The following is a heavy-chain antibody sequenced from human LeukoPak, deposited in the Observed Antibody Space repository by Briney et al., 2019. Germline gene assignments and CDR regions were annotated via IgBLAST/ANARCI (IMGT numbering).Heavy chain of an antibody. CDR2: ISYDGSNK. D-gene: IGHD1-26*01. CDR1: GFTFSSNG. J-gene: IGHJ4*02. V-gene: IGHV3-30*18. Sequence: GGSLRLSCAASGFTFSSNGMHWVRQAPGKGLEWVAVISYDGSNKYYADSVKGRFTISRDNSKNTLYLQMNSLRAEDTAVYYCAKPTVGATTYYFDYWGQGTLVTVSS. CDR3: AKPTVGATTYYFDY.